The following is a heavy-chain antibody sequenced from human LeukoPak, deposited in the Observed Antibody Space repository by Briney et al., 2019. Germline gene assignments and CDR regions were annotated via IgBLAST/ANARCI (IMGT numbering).Heavy chain of an antibody. Sequence: PGGSLRLSCAASGFTFDDYAMHWVRHVPGKGAQWVSFISADGGGTYYADSVKGRFTISRDNSKNSLFLQMNSLRSEDSALYYCAKDMQTVAGLSNYYYYAMAVWGQGTTVTVSS. CDR2: ISADGGGT. D-gene: IGHD6-13*01. J-gene: IGHJ6*02. V-gene: IGHV3-43*02. CDR1: GFTFDDYA. CDR3: AKDMQTVAGLSNYYYYAMAV.